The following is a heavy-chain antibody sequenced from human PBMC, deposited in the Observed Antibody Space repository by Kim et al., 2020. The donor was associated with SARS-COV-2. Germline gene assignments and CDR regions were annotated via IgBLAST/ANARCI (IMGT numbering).Heavy chain of an antibody. J-gene: IGHJ4*02. CDR2: ISSSSSYI. Sequence: GGSLRLSCAASGFTFSSYSMNWVRQAPGKGLEWVSSISSSSSYIYYADSVKGRFTISRDNAKNSLYLQMNSLRAEDTAVYYCARESGSSGWYGGGADYWGQGTLVTVSS. CDR3: ARESGSSGWYGGGADY. D-gene: IGHD6-19*01. V-gene: IGHV3-21*01. CDR1: GFTFSSYS.